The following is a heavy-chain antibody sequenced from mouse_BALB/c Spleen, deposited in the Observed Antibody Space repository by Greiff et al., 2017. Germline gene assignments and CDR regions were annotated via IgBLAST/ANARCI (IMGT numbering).Heavy chain of an antibody. CDR2: IYPGDGDT. V-gene: IGHV1-82*01. CDR1: GYAFSSSW. D-gene: IGHD1-2*01. CDR3: ARSYYGPLYAMDY. Sequence: VQLQQSGPELVKPGASVKISCKASGYAFSSSWMNWVKQRPGQGLEWIGRIYPGDGDTNYNGKFKGKATLTADKSSSTAYMQLSSLTSVDSAVYFCARSYYGPLYAMDYWGQGTSVTVSS. J-gene: IGHJ4*01.